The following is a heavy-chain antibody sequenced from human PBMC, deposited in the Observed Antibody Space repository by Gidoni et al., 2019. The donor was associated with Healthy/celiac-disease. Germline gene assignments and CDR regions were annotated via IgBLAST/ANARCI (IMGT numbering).Heavy chain of an antibody. J-gene: IGHJ3*02. CDR2: ISYDGSNK. Sequence: QVQLVESGGGVVQPGRSRRLSWAASGFTFSSYGMHWVRQAPGKGLEWVAVISYDGSNKYYADSVKGRFTISRDNSKNTLYLQMNSLRAEDTAVYYCAKAHSSDDAFDIWGQGTMVTVSS. CDR3: AKAHSSDDAFDI. CDR1: GFTFSSYG. D-gene: IGHD6-19*01. V-gene: IGHV3-30*18.